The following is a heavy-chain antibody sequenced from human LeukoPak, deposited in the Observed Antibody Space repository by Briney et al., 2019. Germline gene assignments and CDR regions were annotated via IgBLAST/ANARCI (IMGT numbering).Heavy chain of an antibody. Sequence: PGGSLRLSCAASGITFSSYAMNWVRQAAGKGLEWVSGISGNGAATYYADSVKGRFTISRDNSKNTLYLQMNSLRAEDTAVYYCARNSGSYWVSDYWGQGTLVTVSS. CDR2: ISGNGAAT. V-gene: IGHV3-23*01. J-gene: IGHJ4*02. CDR3: ARNSGSYWVSDY. CDR1: GITFSSYA. D-gene: IGHD1-26*01.